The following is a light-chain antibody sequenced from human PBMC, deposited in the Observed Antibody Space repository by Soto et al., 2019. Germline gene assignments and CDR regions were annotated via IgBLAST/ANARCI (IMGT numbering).Light chain of an antibody. J-gene: IGKJ1*01. Sequence: EIVLTQYPGTLSLSPGERATLSCRAIQSVSSSYLAWYQQKPGQAPRLLIYGASSRATGIPDRFSGSGSGTNFTLTISRLEPEDFAVYYCQQYGSSPRTFGQGTKVDIK. V-gene: IGKV3-20*01. CDR1: QSVSSSY. CDR3: QQYGSSPRT. CDR2: GAS.